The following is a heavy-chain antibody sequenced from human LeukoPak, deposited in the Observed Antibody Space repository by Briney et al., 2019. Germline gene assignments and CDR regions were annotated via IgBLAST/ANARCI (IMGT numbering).Heavy chain of an antibody. D-gene: IGHD6-13*01. CDR3: ASRPAGSTWYGVFDY. CDR1: GGSINSHY. V-gene: IGHV4-59*11. CDR2: VFYPGGT. Sequence: SETLSLTCTVSGGSINSHYWSWIRQPPGKGLEWIGYVFYPGGTNYNPSLKSRVTMSLDTFRDQFSLRLTSVTAADTAIYYCASRPAGSTWYGVFDYWSQGTLVTVSS. J-gene: IGHJ4*02.